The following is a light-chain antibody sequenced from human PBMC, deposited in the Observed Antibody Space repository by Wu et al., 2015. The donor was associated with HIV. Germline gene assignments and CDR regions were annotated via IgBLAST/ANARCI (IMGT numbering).Light chain of an antibody. CDR2: AAS. V-gene: IGKV3-20*01. CDR3: QHYGISTQVT. CDR1: QSVRSSH. J-gene: IGKJ4*01. Sequence: EIVLTQSPGTLSLSPGEGATLSCRASQSVRSSHLAWYQQKPGQAPRLIIYAASTRATGIPDRFSGSGSGTDFTLTINRLEPEDFAFYYCQHYGISTQVTFGGGTKVEIK.